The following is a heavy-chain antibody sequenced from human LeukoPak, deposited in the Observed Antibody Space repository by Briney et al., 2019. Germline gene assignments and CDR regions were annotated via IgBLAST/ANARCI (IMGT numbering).Heavy chain of an antibody. CDR2: IYPGDSDT. CDR1: GYSFTSYW. D-gene: IGHD6-13*01. Sequence: GESLKISCKGSGYSFTSYWIGWVRQMPGKGLEWMGIIYPGDSDTRYSPSFQGQVTISADKSISTAYLQWSSLKASDTAMYYCARQGIGVAAVGTSIPSVVVFGGIDYWGQGTLVTVSS. J-gene: IGHJ4*02. V-gene: IGHV5-51*01. CDR3: ARQGIGVAAVGTSIPSVVVFGGIDY.